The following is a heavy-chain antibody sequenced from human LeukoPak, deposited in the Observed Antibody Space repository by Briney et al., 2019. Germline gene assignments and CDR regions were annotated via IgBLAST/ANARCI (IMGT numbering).Heavy chain of an antibody. Sequence: SVKVSSTASGGTFSIYAISWVRQAPGQGLEWMGGIIPIFGTANYAQKFQGRVTITTDESTSTAYMELSSLRSEDTAVYYCARDHHYYDSSGYDGRYPLGLWFDPWGQGTLVTVSS. CDR2: IIPIFGTA. CDR1: GGTFSIYA. D-gene: IGHD3-22*01. CDR3: ARDHHYYDSSGYDGRYPLGLWFDP. V-gene: IGHV1-69*05. J-gene: IGHJ5*02.